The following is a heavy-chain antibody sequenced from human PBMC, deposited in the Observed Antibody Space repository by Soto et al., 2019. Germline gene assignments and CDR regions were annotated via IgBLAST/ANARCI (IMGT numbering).Heavy chain of an antibody. V-gene: IGHV5-10-1*01. CDR2: IDPSDSQT. J-gene: IGHJ4*02. D-gene: IGHD3-22*01. CDR1: GYSFAGYW. CDR3: ARQIYDSDTGPNFQYYFDS. Sequence: GESLKISCKGSGYSFAGYWITWVRQKPGKGLEWMGRIDPSDSQTYYSPSFRGHVTISVTKSITTVFLQWSSLRASDTAMYYCARQIYDSDTGPNFQYYFDSWGQGTPVTVST.